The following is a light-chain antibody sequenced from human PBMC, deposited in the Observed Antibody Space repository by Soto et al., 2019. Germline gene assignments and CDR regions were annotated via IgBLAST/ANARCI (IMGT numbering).Light chain of an antibody. Sequence: QSVLTQPPSGSGAPGQRVTISCTGSGSNIGAGYDVHWYQQLPGTAPTLLIYSNTNRPSGVPDRFSGSKSGTSASLAITGLQAEDEADYYCQSYDSLSGSVFGGGTKLTVL. V-gene: IGLV1-40*01. CDR2: SNT. CDR1: GSNIGAGYD. CDR3: QSYDSLSGSV. J-gene: IGLJ2*01.